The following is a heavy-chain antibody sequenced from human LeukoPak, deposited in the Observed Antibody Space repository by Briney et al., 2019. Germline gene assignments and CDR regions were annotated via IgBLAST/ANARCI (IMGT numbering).Heavy chain of an antibody. CDR3: ARQIAVAEIDY. CDR2: IYYSGST. Sequence: SETLSLTCTVSGGSISSYYWGWIRQPPGKGLEWIGSIYYSGSTYYNPSLKSRVTISVDTSKNQFSLKLSSVTAADTAVYYCARQIAVAEIDYWGQGTQVTVSS. V-gene: IGHV4-39*01. CDR1: GGSISSYY. J-gene: IGHJ4*02. D-gene: IGHD6-19*01.